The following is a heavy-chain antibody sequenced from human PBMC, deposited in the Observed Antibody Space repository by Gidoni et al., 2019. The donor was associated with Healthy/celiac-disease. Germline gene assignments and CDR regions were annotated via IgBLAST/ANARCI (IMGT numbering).Heavy chain of an antibody. CDR3: TRDREEITMIVVVTDDY. Sequence: EVQLVESGGGLVQPGRSLRLSCTASGFTFGDYAMSWFRQAPGKGLEWVGFIRSKAYGGTTEYAASVKGRFTISRDDSKSIAYLQMNSLKTEDTAVYYCTRDREEITMIVVVTDDYWGQGTLVTVSS. CDR1: GFTFGDYA. V-gene: IGHV3-49*03. J-gene: IGHJ4*02. D-gene: IGHD3-22*01. CDR2: IRSKAYGGTT.